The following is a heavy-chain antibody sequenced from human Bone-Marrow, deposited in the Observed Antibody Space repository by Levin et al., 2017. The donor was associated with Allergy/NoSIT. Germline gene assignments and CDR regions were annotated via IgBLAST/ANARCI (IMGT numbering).Heavy chain of an antibody. J-gene: IGHJ4*02. CDR3: AKDLSRDGYNFGVLCFDS. V-gene: IGHV3-23*01. Sequence: GGSLRLSCVVSGFTFTNYAMSWVRQAPGKGLEWVSAVDGSGAYTYYADSVAGRFTISRDISKNTLYLQLNSLRAEDTAVYYCAKDLSRDGYNFGVLCFDSWGQGTLVTVSS. D-gene: IGHD5-24*01. CDR2: VDGSGAYT. CDR1: GFTFTNYA.